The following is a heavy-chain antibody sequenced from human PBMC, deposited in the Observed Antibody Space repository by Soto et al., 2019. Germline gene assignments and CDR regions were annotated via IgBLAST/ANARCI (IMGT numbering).Heavy chain of an antibody. CDR3: ARVVTAPGIFDYYYYGMDV. D-gene: IGHD3-3*01. CDR1: GGSISSYY. Sequence: SETLSLTCTVSGGSISSYYWSWIRQPPGKGLESIGYIYYSGSTNYNPSLKSRVTISVDTSKNQFSLKLSSVTAADTAVYYCARVVTAPGIFDYYYYGMDVWGQGTTVTVSS. J-gene: IGHJ6*02. CDR2: IYYSGST. V-gene: IGHV4-59*01.